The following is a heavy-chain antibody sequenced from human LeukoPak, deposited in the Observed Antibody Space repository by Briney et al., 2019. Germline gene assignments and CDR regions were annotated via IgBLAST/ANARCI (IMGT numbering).Heavy chain of an antibody. CDR3: TRERSTPGINWFDP. Sequence: PSETLSLTCAVYGESFSAYSWNWIRQSPGKGLEWIGEINHSGSTNYNPSLKSRVTISVDTPKNQTSKRQFSLKLNSVTAADTAVYYCTRERSTPGINWFDPWGQGTLVTVSS. V-gene: IGHV4-34*01. J-gene: IGHJ5*02. CDR2: INHSGST. CDR1: GESFSAYS. D-gene: IGHD2-2*01.